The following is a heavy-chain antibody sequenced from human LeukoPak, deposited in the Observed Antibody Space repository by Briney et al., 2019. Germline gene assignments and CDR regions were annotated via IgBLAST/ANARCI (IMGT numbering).Heavy chain of an antibody. Sequence: GGSLRLSCAASGVTFSNCPMSFGRQAPGKGLEWVSTSGGGDNTYYADSVKGRFTISRDESKSTLYLQMSNLSAEDTAVYYCAKDLRGRVLSYFDYWGRGTLVTVSS. J-gene: IGHJ4*02. V-gene: IGHV3-23*01. CDR2: SGGGDNT. D-gene: IGHD5-24*01. CDR1: GVTFSNCP. CDR3: AKDLRGRVLSYFDY.